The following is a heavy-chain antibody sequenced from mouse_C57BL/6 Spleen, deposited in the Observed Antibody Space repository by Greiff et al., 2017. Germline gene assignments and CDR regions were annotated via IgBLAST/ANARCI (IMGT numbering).Heavy chain of an antibody. Sequence: QVQLQQPGAELVKPGASVKLSCKASGYTFTSYWMQWVKQRPGQGLEWIGEIDPSDSYTNYNQKFKGKATLTVDTSSSTAYMQLSSLTSEDSAVYYCASRLNWDGYWGQGTTLTVSS. CDR2: IDPSDSYT. D-gene: IGHD4-1*01. CDR1: GYTFTSYW. V-gene: IGHV1-50*01. J-gene: IGHJ2*01. CDR3: ASRLNWDGY.